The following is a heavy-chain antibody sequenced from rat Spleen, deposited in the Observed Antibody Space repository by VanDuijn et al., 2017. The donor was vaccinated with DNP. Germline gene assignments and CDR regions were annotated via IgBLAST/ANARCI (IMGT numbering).Heavy chain of an antibody. CDR3: ARWGGKYFDY. V-gene: IGHV3-1*01. D-gene: IGHD4-3*01. J-gene: IGHJ2*01. CDR2: ISYSGST. CDR1: GYSITSNY. Sequence: EVQLQESGPGLVKPSQSLSLTCSVTGYSITSNYWAWIRKFPGNKMEWMGYISYSGSTNYNPSLKSRISITRDTSKNQFFLQLNSVITEDTATYYCARWGGKYFDYWGQGVMVTVSS.